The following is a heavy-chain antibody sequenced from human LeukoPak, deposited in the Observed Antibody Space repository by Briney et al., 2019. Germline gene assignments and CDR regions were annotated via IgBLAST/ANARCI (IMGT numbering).Heavy chain of an antibody. V-gene: IGHV3-23*01. CDR3: ARVQPDNNDEYNWFDP. CDR2: ISGTSGTA. CDR1: GFTFNSYA. Sequence: GGSLRLSCAASGFTFNSYAMTWVRQGAGRGLEWVSTISGTSGTASYADSVEGRLSISRDDSKNTVYLQMTSLRVEDTAVYFCARVQPDNNDEYNWFDPWGQGTQVTVSS. J-gene: IGHJ5*02. D-gene: IGHD1-1*01.